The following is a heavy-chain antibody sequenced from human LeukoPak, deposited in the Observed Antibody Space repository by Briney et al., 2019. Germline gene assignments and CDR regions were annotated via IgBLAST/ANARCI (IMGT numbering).Heavy chain of an antibody. Sequence: GGSLRLSCAASGLTFSSYAMHWVRQAPGKGLEWVAVLSYAGINKYYADSVKGRFTISSDNSKNTLYLQVYSLRAEDTAVYYCARERIKDYYYGMDVWGQGTTVTVSS. CDR1: GLTFSSYA. D-gene: IGHD3-10*01. CDR3: ARERIKDYYYGMDV. CDR2: LSYAGINK. J-gene: IGHJ6*02. V-gene: IGHV3-30*04.